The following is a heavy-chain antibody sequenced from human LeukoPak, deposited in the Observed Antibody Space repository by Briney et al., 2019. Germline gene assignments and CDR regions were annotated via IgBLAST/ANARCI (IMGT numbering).Heavy chain of an antibody. CDR1: GFTVSSNY. D-gene: IGHD3-16*01. J-gene: IGHJ6*02. CDR2: IYSGGST. CDR3: AGMGDYYYYYGMDV. V-gene: IGHV3-53*01. Sequence: GGSLRLFCAASGFTVSSNYMSWVRQAPGKGLEWVSVIYSGGSTYYADSVKGRFTISRDNSKNTLYLQMNSLRAEDTAVYYCAGMGDYYYYYGMDVWGQGTTVTVSS.